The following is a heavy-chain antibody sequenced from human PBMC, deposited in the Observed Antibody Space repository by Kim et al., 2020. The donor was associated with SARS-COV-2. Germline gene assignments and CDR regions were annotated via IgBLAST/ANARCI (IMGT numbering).Heavy chain of an antibody. J-gene: IGHJ4*02. Sequence: GGSLRLSCAAAGFTFEDYAIHWVRQAPGKGLEWVSLIGGDRRVYYADFLKGRFTISRDNSQNSVYLQMDSLRTVDTALYYCVKDTHWATVNMGDSWGQGT. CDR2: IGGDRRV. D-gene: IGHD4-4*01. CDR1: GFTFEDYA. V-gene: IGHV3-43*02. CDR3: VKDTHWATVNMGDS.